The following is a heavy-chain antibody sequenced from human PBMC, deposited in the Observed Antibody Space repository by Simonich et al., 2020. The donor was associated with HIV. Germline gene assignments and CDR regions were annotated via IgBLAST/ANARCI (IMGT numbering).Heavy chain of an antibody. D-gene: IGHD6-13*01. CDR3: ARLTAGGLGEYFQH. CDR2: INHRGST. Sequence: QVQLQQWGAGLLKPSETLSLTCAVYGGSFSGYYWSWIRQPPGKGLEWIGEINHRGSTNYNPSLKSRVTISVDTSKNPFSLKLSSVTAADTAVYYCARLTAGGLGEYFQHWGQGTLVTVSS. V-gene: IGHV4-34*01. J-gene: IGHJ1*01. CDR1: GGSFSGYY.